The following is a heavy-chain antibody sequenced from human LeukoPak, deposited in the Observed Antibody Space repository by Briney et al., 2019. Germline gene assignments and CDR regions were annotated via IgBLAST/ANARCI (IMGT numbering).Heavy chain of an antibody. D-gene: IGHD1-14*01. CDR2: INPNSGGT. Sequence: GASVKVSCKASGYIFTGYYMHWVRQAPGQGLEWMGWINPNSGGTNYAQTFQGRVTVTRDTSINTVYMELSSLRSDDTAVYYCARQGITAVASGFDYWGQGTLVTVSS. J-gene: IGHJ4*02. CDR3: ARQGITAVASGFDY. CDR1: GYIFTGYY. V-gene: IGHV1-2*02.